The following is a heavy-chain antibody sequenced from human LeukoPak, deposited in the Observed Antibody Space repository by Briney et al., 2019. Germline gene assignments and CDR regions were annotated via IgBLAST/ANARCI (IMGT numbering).Heavy chain of an antibody. Sequence: SETLSLTCTVSGDSISSSSYYWSWIRVPPGKGLEWIGSIYYAGSTYYNPSLKSRVTLSVDTSTNHFSLNIKSVTAADTAMYYCARGRRIVVLPGRGYFDLWGRGTLVTVSS. CDR3: ARGRRIVVLPGRGYFDL. D-gene: IGHD4/OR15-4a*01. CDR1: GDSISSSSYY. J-gene: IGHJ2*01. V-gene: IGHV4-39*02. CDR2: IYYAGST.